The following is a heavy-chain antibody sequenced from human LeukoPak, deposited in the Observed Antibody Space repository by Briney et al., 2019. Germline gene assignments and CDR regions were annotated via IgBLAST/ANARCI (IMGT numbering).Heavy chain of an antibody. D-gene: IGHD2-2*01. CDR1: GFTFSDHA. Sequence: PGGSLRLSCAASGFTFSDHAMSWLRPTPAKGLESVSSISGGGDRTHYADSVKGRFTVSRDNSKNTLYLHMNSLRAEDTAVYYCAKDPQYQQLTGFDYWGQGTLVTVSS. CDR2: ISGGGDRT. CDR3: AKDPQYQQLTGFDY. V-gene: IGHV3-23*01. J-gene: IGHJ4*02.